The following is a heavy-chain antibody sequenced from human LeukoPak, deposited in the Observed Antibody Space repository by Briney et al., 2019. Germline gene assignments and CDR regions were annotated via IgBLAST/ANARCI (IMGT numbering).Heavy chain of an antibody. V-gene: IGHV4-59*01. Sequence: SETLSLTCTVSGGSIRSYYWSWIRQPPGKGLEWIGYIDYSGSTNYNPSLKSRVTISLDTSRNQFSLKLSSVTAADTAVYYCARANYYDSSGYSRGAFDIWGQGTMVTVSS. CDR2: IDYSGST. CDR3: ARANYYDSSGYSRGAFDI. CDR1: GGSIRSYY. D-gene: IGHD3-22*01. J-gene: IGHJ3*02.